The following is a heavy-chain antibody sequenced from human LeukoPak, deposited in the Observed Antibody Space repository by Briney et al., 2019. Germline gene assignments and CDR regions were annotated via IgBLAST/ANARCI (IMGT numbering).Heavy chain of an antibody. V-gene: IGHV1-69*13. CDR1: GYTFTSYY. D-gene: IGHD2-2*01. J-gene: IGHJ6*02. CDR3: ASGYCSSTSCLSPYYYYGMDV. CDR2: IIPIFGTA. Sequence: GASVKVSCKASGYTFTSYYMHWVRQAPGQGLEWMGGIIPIFGTANYAQKFQGRVTITADESTSTAYMELSSLRSEDTAVYYCASGYCSSTSCLSPYYYYGMDVWGQGTTVTVSS.